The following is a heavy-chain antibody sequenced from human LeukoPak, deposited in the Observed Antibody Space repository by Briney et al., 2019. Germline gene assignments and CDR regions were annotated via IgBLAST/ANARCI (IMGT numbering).Heavy chain of an antibody. D-gene: IGHD2/OR15-2a*01. Sequence: PSETLSLTCTVSGGTISNFSWGCVRQPPGKRLQWIGYIYYSGITNCNPSLKSRVTISIDVSKNQFSLRLSSVTAADTAVYYCASVLRYYYVMDVWGQGTTVTVSS. CDR2: IYYSGIT. J-gene: IGHJ6*02. V-gene: IGHV4-59*01. CDR3: ASVLRYYYVMDV. CDR1: GGTISNFS.